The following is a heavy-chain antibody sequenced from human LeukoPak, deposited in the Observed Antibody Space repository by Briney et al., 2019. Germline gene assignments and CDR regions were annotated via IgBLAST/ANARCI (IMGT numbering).Heavy chain of an antibody. Sequence: ASVKVSCKASGYTSTSYAMHWVRQAPGQRLEWMGWINAGNGNTKYSQKFQGRVTITRDTSASTAYMELSSLRSEDTAVYYCARGYSSSWYSAFDYWGQGTLVTVSS. V-gene: IGHV1-3*01. D-gene: IGHD6-13*01. J-gene: IGHJ4*02. CDR2: INAGNGNT. CDR1: GYTSTSYA. CDR3: ARGYSSSWYSAFDY.